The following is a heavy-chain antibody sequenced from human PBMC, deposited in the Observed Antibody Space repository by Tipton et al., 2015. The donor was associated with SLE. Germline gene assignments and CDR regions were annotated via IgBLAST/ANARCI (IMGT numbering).Heavy chain of an antibody. CDR2: IYHSGNS. J-gene: IGHJ5*02. V-gene: IGHV4-31*03. CDR1: GDSIRSGGYY. Sequence: TLSLTCTVSGDSIRSGGYYWTRIRQHPGNGLEWIGYIYHSGNSYYSPYPKSRLTITVDPSKNQFSLKLSSVTAADTAVYYCARDGRGYCDNSGCSEYHWFDPWGQGTLVTVSS. D-gene: IGHD2-15*01. CDR3: ARDGRGYCDNSGCSEYHWFDP.